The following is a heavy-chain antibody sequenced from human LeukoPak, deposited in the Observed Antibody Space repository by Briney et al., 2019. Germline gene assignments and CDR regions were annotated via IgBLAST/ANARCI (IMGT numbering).Heavy chain of an antibody. CDR1: GGSISSYY. V-gene: IGHV4-59*01. Sequence: SETLSLTCTVSGGSISSYYWSWIRQPPGKGLESIGYIYYSGGTNYNPSLKSRVTISVDTSKNQFSLKLSSVTAADTAVYYCARDYRYCSSTSCYGGNWFDPWGQGTLVTVSS. J-gene: IGHJ5*02. CDR2: IYYSGGT. D-gene: IGHD2-2*01. CDR3: ARDYRYCSSTSCYGGNWFDP.